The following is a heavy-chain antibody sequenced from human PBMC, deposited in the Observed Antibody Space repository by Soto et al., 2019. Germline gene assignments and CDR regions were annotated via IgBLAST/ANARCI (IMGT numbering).Heavy chain of an antibody. D-gene: IGHD6-13*01. Sequence: QITLKESGPTLVKPTQTLTLTCTFSGFSLSTSGVGVGWIRQPPGKALEWLALIYWDDDKRYSPSLKSRLTITKDTSKNQVVLTMTNMDTVDTATYYCAHRSSSWNYFDYWGQGTLVTVSS. V-gene: IGHV2-5*02. CDR3: AHRSSSWNYFDY. CDR1: GFSLSTSGVG. CDR2: IYWDDDK. J-gene: IGHJ4*02.